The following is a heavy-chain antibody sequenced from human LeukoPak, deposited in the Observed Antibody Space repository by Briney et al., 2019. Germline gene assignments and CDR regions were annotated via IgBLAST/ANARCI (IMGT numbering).Heavy chain of an antibody. D-gene: IGHD3-9*01. CDR1: GYTFTSYG. V-gene: IGHV1-18*01. CDR2: ISAYNGNT. CDR3: ARPYYDILTGYYNQYFDY. J-gene: IGHJ4*02. Sequence: ASVKVSCKASGYTFTSYGISWVRQAPGQGLEWMGWISAYNGNTNYAQKLQGRVTMTTDTSTSTAYMELRSLRSDDTAVYYCARPYYDILTGYYNQYFDYWGQGTLVTVSS.